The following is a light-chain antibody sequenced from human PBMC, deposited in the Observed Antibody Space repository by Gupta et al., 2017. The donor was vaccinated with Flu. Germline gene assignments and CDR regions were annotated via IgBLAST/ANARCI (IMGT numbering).Light chain of an antibody. CDR2: KAS. Sequence: ATLGQPASSYCRSNQSRLYVDGNNFLSWFQQSPGQAPRRLIYKASGRESGVPDRFSGSGSGTDFTLKISRVEPGDVGVYYCKKGKKCPLQFGQGTKVEIK. CDR1: QSRLYVDGNNF. J-gene: IGKJ2*01. V-gene: IGKV2-30*01. CDR3: KKGKKCPLQ.